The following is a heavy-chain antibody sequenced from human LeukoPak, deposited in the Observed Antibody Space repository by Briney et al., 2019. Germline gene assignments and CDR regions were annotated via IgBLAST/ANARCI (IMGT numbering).Heavy chain of an antibody. CDR2: INHSGST. CDR3: ARGPVFGSS. D-gene: IGHD1-26*01. CDR1: GGSFSGYY. V-gene: IGHV4-34*01. Sequence: SETLSLTCAVYGGSFSGYYWSWIRQPPGKGLEWIGEINHSGSTNYNPSLKGRVTISVDTSKNQFSLKLSSVTAADTAVYYCARGPVFGSSWGQGTLVTVSS. J-gene: IGHJ5*02.